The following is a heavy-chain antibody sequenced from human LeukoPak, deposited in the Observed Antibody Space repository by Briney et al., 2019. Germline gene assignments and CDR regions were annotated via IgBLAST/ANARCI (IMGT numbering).Heavy chain of an antibody. V-gene: IGHV3-23*01. CDR2: ISDSGNT. CDR3: AKALSGYDFLSFDP. J-gene: IGHJ5*02. D-gene: IGHD5-12*01. Sequence: GGSLRLSCAASGFTLSSYAMSWVRQAPGKGLEWVSAISDSGNTYHADSVKGRFTISRDNSKNTLYLQMNSLRAEDTAVYYCAKALSGYDFLSFDPWGQGTLVTVSS. CDR1: GFTLSSYA.